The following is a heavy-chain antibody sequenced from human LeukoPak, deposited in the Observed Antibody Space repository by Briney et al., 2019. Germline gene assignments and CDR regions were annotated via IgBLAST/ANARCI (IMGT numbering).Heavy chain of an antibody. CDR2: ISAYNDNT. V-gene: IGHV1-18*01. D-gene: IGHD4-23*01. CDR3: ARDDYGGNLGGMDV. CDR1: GYTFTSYG. J-gene: IGHJ6*02. Sequence: ASVKVSCKASGYTFTSYGISWVRQAPGQGLEWMGWISAYNDNTNYAQKLQGRVTMTTDTSTSTAYMELRSLRSDDTAVYYCARDDYGGNLGGMDVWGQGTTVTVSS.